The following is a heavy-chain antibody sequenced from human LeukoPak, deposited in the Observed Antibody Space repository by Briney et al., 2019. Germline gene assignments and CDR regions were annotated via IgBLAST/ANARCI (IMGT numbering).Heavy chain of an antibody. Sequence: GSLRLSCAASGFTFSSYGMHWVRQAPGKGLEWVAVIWYDGSNKYYADSVKGRFTISRDNSKNTLYLQMNSLRAEDTAVYYCARSPAPRQYYYYMDVWGKGTTVTVSS. V-gene: IGHV3-33*01. CDR2: IWYDGSNK. CDR3: ARSPAPRQYYYYMDV. CDR1: GFTFSSYG. J-gene: IGHJ6*03.